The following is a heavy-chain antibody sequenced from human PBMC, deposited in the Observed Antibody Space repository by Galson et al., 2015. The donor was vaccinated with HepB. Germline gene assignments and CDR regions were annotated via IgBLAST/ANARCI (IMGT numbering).Heavy chain of an antibody. V-gene: IGHV1-3*01. CDR1: GYTFTSYA. CDR2: INAGNGNT. D-gene: IGHD6-6*01. J-gene: IGHJ4*02. Sequence: SVKVSCKASGYTFTSYAMHWVRQAPGQRLEWMGWINAGNGNTKYSQKFQGRVTITRDTSASTAYMELSSLRSEDTAVYYCARDRTGGSYSSSSFFDYWGQGTLVTVSS. CDR3: ARDRTGGSYSSSSFFDY.